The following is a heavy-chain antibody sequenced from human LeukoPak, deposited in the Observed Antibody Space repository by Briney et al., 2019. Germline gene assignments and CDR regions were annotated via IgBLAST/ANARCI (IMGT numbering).Heavy chain of an antibody. CDR3: ARGTRYAAMDPFHY. J-gene: IGHJ4*02. D-gene: IGHD5-18*01. Sequence: PSETLTLTCAVYGGSFSGSYWSWIRQPPGKGLEWIGEINHSGGTNYNPSLKSRVTISVDRSKNQFSLKLTSVTAADTAVYYCARGTRYAAMDPFHYWGQGTLVTVSS. CDR1: GGSFSGSY. CDR2: INHSGGT. V-gene: IGHV4-34*01.